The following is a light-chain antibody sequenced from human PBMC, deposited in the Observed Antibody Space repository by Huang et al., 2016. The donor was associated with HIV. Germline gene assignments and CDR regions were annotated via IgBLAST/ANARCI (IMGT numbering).Light chain of an antibody. Sequence: EIVLTQSPGTLSLSPGERATLSCRASPSAGSSYLAWYQQKPGQAPRLRIYGVSSRATGIPDRFSGSGSGTDFTLTISRLEPEDFAVYYCHQYGSSPETFGQGTKVEIK. CDR2: GVS. CDR1: PSAGSSY. J-gene: IGKJ1*01. V-gene: IGKV3-20*01. CDR3: HQYGSSPET.